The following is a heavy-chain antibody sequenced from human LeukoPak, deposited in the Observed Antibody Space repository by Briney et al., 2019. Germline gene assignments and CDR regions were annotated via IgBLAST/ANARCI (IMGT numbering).Heavy chain of an antibody. D-gene: IGHD1-7*01. CDR2: NSCSSSYI. CDR3: ARGYNWNSGLRGLGIDY. CDR1: GFTFSSYS. J-gene: IGHJ4*02. Sequence: GGSLRLSCAASGFTFSSYSMNWVRQAPGKGLEWVSSNSCSSSYIYYADSVKGRFTISRDNAKNSLYLQMNSLRAEDTAVYYCARGYNWNSGLRGLGIDYWGQGTLVTVSS. V-gene: IGHV3-21*01.